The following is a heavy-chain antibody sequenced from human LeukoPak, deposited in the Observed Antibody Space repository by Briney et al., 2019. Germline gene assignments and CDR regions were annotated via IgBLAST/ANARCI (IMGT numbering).Heavy chain of an antibody. V-gene: IGHV1-2*02. CDR3: ATWGLHFDI. CDR1: GYTFGAYY. Sequence: ASVKVSCTASGYTFGAYYMYWVRQAPGQGLEWMGWIGPNSGGTNYTQKFQGRVTMTRDTSINTAYMELSRLTSDDTAVYFCATWGLHFDIWGQGTMVIVAS. CDR2: IGPNSGGT. J-gene: IGHJ3*02. D-gene: IGHD3-16*01.